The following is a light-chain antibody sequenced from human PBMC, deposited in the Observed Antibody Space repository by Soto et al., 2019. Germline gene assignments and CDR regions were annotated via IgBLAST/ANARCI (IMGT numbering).Light chain of an antibody. CDR3: QQLNSYPLT. Sequence: DIQLTQSPSFLSASVGDRVTITCRASQGISSYLAWYQQKPGKAPKLLIYAASTLQSGVPSMFSGSGSGTEFTLTISSLQPEDFATYYCQQLNSYPLTLGGGTRVDIK. CDR1: QGISSY. J-gene: IGKJ4*01. CDR2: AAS. V-gene: IGKV1-9*01.